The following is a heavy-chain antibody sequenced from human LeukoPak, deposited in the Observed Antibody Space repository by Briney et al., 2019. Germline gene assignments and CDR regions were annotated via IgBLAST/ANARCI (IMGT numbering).Heavy chain of an antibody. V-gene: IGHV3-23*01. CDR2: ISGSGGST. CDR3: AKDLYDSSGYYSRGVDY. D-gene: IGHD3-22*01. CDR1: GFTFSSYA. Sequence: GGSLRLSCAASGFTFSSYAMSWVRQAPGKGLEWVSAISGSGGSTYYADSVKGRFTISRDNSKNTLYLQMNSLRAEDTAVYYCAKDLYDSSGYYSRGVDYWGQGTLVTVSS. J-gene: IGHJ4*02.